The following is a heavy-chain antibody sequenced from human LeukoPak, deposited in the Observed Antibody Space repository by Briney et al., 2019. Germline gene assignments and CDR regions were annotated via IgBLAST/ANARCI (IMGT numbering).Heavy chain of an antibody. D-gene: IGHD3-3*01. Sequence: KTSETLSLTCVVSGGSISSGGYSWSWIRQPPGKGLEWIGYIYHSGSTYYNPSLTSRVTISVDRSKNQFSLKLSSVTAADTAVYYCARAMSGYLSYWGQGTLVTVSS. CDR2: IYHSGST. CDR1: GGSISSGGYS. J-gene: IGHJ4*02. V-gene: IGHV4-30-2*01. CDR3: ARAMSGYLSY.